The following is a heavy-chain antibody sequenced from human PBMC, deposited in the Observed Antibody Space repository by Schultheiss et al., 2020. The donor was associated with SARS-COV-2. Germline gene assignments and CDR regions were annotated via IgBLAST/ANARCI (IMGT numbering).Heavy chain of an antibody. J-gene: IGHJ5*02. D-gene: IGHD2-2*02. CDR3: AREEDCSSTSCYRGWFDP. V-gene: IGHV3-23*01. CDR1: GFTFSSYA. CDR2: ISGSGGST. Sequence: GGSLRLSCAASGFTFSSYAMSWVRQAPGKGLEWVSAISGSGGSTYYADSVKGRFTISRDNSKNTLSLQMNSLRAEDTAVYYCAREEDCSSTSCYRGWFDPWGQGTLVTVSS.